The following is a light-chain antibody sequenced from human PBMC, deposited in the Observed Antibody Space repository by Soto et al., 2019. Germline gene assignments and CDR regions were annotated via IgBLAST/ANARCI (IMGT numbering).Light chain of an antibody. CDR2: GAS. V-gene: IGKV3-15*01. J-gene: IGKJ1*01. CDR3: QQYNNWPPRT. Sequence: EIVMTQSPATLSVSPGERATLSCRASQSVSSNLAWYQQKPGQAPRLLIYGASTGATGIPARFCGSGSGTEFTLTISSVQSEDFAVYYCQQYNNWPPRTFGQGTKV. CDR1: QSVSSN.